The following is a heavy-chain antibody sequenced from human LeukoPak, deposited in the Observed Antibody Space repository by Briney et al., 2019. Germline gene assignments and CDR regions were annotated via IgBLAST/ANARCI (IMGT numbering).Heavy chain of an antibody. CDR3: ARVLGGVTGYQNSYYFDY. Sequence: ASVKVSCKASGYTFTGYYMHWVRRAPGQGLEWMGWINPNSGGTNYAQKFQGRVTMTRDTSISTAYMELSRLRSDDTAVYYCARVLGGVTGYQNSYYFDYWGQGTLVTVSS. V-gene: IGHV1-2*02. J-gene: IGHJ4*02. CDR1: GYTFTGYY. D-gene: IGHD3-9*01. CDR2: INPNSGGT.